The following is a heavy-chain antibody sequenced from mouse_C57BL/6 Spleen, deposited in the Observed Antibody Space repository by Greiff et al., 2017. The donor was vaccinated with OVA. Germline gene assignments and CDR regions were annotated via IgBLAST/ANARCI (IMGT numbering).Heavy chain of an antibody. V-gene: IGHV5-4*03. D-gene: IGHD2-5*01. J-gene: IGHJ1*03. CDR2: ISDGGSYT. CDR1: GFTFSSYA. CDR3: ARGRDSYYSNYGYFDV. Sequence: EVKVEESGGGLVKPGGSLKLSCAASGFTFSSYAMSWVRQTPEKRLEWVATISDGGSYTYYPDNVKGRFTISRDNAKNNLYLQMSHLKSEDTAMYYCARGRDSYYSNYGYFDVWGTGTTVTVSS.